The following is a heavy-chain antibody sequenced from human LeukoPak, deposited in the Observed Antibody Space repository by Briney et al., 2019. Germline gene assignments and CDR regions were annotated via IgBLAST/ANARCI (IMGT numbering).Heavy chain of an antibody. CDR1: GGSISSYY. CDR2: IYYSGST. J-gene: IGHJ6*02. Sequence: SVTLSLTCTVSGGSISSYYWSWIRQPPGKGLEWIGYIYYSGSTNYNPSLKSRVTISVDTSKNQFSLKLSSVTAADTAVYYCARDRYGMGVWGQGTTVTVSS. CDR3: ARDRYGMGV. V-gene: IGHV4-59*01.